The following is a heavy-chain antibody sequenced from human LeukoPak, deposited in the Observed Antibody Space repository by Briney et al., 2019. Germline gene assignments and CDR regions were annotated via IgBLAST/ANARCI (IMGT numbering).Heavy chain of an antibody. Sequence: PSETLSLTCTVSDDSINNNYWSWIRQPPGKELECIGYIHYSGSTNYNPSLKSRVTISIDTSKNQFSLKLNSVTAADTAVYYCASRGLNRQSFDYWGQGTLVTVSS. CDR3: ASRGLNRQSFDY. CDR1: DDSINNNY. CDR2: IHYSGST. V-gene: IGHV4-59*08. J-gene: IGHJ4*02. D-gene: IGHD3-16*01.